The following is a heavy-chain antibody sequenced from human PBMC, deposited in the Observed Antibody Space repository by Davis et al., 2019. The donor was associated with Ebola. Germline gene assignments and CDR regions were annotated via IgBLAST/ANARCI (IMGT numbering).Heavy chain of an antibody. Sequence: GESLKISCVASGFTFNNYAMSWLRQAPGKGLEWVALIRYDGSNTYYADSVKGRFTISRDNSKNTLYLQMNSLRAEDTAVYYCAKDYYDSSGRYFDYWGQGTLVTVSS. CDR2: IRYDGSNT. V-gene: IGHV3-30*02. CDR3: AKDYYDSSGRYFDY. CDR1: GFTFNNYA. J-gene: IGHJ4*02. D-gene: IGHD3-22*01.